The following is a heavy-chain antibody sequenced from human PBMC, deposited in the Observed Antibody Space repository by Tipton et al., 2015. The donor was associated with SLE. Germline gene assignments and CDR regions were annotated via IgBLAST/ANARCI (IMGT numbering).Heavy chain of an antibody. J-gene: IGHJ4*02. D-gene: IGHD6-25*01. CDR1: GGSMSSSSHY. Sequence: TLSLTCTVSGGSMSSSSHYWGWIRQPPGKGPEWIGSIYHSGSTYYNPSLQSRVTISRDTSKNHFSLNLTSVTAADTAVYYCARDPGAAAAADHWGQGTLVTVSS. V-gene: IGHV4-39*07. CDR2: IYHSGST. CDR3: ARDPGAAAAADH.